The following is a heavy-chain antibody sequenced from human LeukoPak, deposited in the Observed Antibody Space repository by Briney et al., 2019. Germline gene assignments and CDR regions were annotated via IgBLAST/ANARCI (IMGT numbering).Heavy chain of an antibody. V-gene: IGHV4-59*01. Sequence: SEALSLTCTVSGGSISSYYWSWIRQPPGKGLEWIGYIYYSGSTNYNPSLKSRVTISVDTSKNQFSLELSSVTAADTAVYYCARGEDSKRWAFDYWGQGTLVTVSS. D-gene: IGHD1-26*01. J-gene: IGHJ4*02. CDR2: IYYSGST. CDR3: ARGEDSKRWAFDY. CDR1: GGSISSYY.